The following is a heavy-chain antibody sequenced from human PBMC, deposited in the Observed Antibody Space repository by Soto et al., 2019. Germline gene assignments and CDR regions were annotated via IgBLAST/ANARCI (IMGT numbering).Heavy chain of an antibody. CDR2: VYSSGAT. D-gene: IGHD3-10*01. J-gene: IGHJ5*02. CDR1: GTSVTSGGYF. Sequence: QVQLQESGPGLVKPSQSLSLTCSVSGTSVTSGGYFWTWIRQLAGKGMEWIGYVYSSGATQYNPSHQSRLSMSLDTSGNQFSLKLTSVTVADTAVDYCAVHRATPGVDQSNWFGPWGQGSLVSVSS. V-gene: IGHV4-31*03. CDR3: AVHRATPGVDQSNWFGP.